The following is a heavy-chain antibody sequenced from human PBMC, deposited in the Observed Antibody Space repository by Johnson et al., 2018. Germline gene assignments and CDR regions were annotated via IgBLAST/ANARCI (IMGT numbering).Heavy chain of an antibody. V-gene: IGHV3-74*01. J-gene: IGHJ3*01. Sequence: VQLQESGGGLVQPGGTRRLSCAASGFSFSRYWMHWVRQVPGKGLVYVSRINYDGRSTSYADSVKGRFTISRDKAKKTLYTQMNSLRAEDTAVYYCARDRDGYNHAFDVWGQGTMVTVSS. CDR3: ARDRDGYNHAFDV. CDR2: INYDGRST. D-gene: IGHD5-24*01. CDR1: GFSFSRYW.